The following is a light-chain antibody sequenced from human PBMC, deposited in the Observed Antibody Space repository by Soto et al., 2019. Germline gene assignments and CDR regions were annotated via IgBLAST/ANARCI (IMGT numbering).Light chain of an antibody. CDR3: QQYNNWPLT. CDR2: GAS. Sequence: EVVMTQSPATLSVSPGERATLSCRASQSVYSNLAWYQPKPGQAPRLLIYGASTRATGIPARFSGSGSGTEFTLTISSLQSEDFAIYYCQQYNNWPLTFGGGTKVEIK. J-gene: IGKJ4*01. CDR1: QSVYSN. V-gene: IGKV3D-15*01.